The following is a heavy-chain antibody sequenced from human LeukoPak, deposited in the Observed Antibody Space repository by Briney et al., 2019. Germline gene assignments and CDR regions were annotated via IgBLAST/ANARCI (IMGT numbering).Heavy chain of an antibody. CDR1: GFTFSSYA. CDR3: ARISCHYDSSCYYYESGV. Sequence: PGGSLRLSCAASGFTFSSYAMSWVRQAPGKGLEWVSAISGSGGSTYYADSVKGRFTISRDNSKNTLYLQMNSLRAEDTALYYCARISCHYDSSCYYYESGVGGQGTLVTVSS. CDR2: ISGSGGST. D-gene: IGHD3-22*01. J-gene: IGHJ4*02. V-gene: IGHV3-23*01.